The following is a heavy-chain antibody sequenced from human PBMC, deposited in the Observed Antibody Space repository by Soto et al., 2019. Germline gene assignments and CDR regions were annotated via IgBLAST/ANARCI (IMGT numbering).Heavy chain of an antibody. CDR2: ISWNSGRI. CDR1: GFTFDDYA. V-gene: IGHV3-9*01. Sequence: PGGSLRLSCAASGFTFDDYAMHWVRQAPGKGLEWVSRISWNSGRISYADSVKGRFTISRDNAKNTLYLQMNSLRAEDTAVYYCAFLYYVSPGAFDIWGQGTMVTVSS. D-gene: IGHD3-10*02. CDR3: AFLYYVSPGAFDI. J-gene: IGHJ3*02.